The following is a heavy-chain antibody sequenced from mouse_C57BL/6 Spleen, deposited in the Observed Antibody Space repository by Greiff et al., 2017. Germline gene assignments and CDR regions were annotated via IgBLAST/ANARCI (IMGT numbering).Heavy chain of an antibody. J-gene: IGHJ2*01. V-gene: IGHV1-47*01. CDR3: TRAKYCGSSPFDY. D-gene: IGHD1-1*01. CDR2: FHPYNDDT. CDR1: GFTFTTYP. Sequence: QVQLQQSVAELVKPGASVKMSCTASGFTFTTYPMEWMKQNHGKSLEWIGNFHPYNDDTKYNEKFQGKATMTAEKSSSTVYLVLSRFTSDDSAVYYCTRAKYCGSSPFDYWGKGATLTVSS.